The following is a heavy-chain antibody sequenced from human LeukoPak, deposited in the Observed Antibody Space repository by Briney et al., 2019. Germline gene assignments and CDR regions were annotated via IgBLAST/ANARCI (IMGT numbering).Heavy chain of an antibody. Sequence: GASVKVSCKASGYTFANYAIHWVRQAPGQRFEWMGWINAANGHTKYSHKFQDRITITSDTSATTAYMELSRLRSDDTAVYYCARAAWEDTAIGAQIDYWGQGTLVTVSS. CDR3: ARAAWEDTAIGAQIDY. V-gene: IGHV1-3*01. J-gene: IGHJ4*02. CDR2: INAANGHT. D-gene: IGHD5-18*01. CDR1: GYTFANYA.